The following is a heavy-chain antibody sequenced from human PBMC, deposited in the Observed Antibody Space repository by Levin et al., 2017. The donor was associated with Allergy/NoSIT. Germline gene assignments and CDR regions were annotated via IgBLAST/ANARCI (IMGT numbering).Heavy chain of an antibody. CDR2: ISSSSSYI. Sequence: GESLKITCAASGFTFSSYSMNWVRQAPGKGLEWVSSISSSSSYIYYADSVKGRFTISRDNAKNSLYLQMNSLRAEDTAVYYCARVSVGDLSFSAVSNYYYYGMDVWGQGTTVTVSS. D-gene: IGHD3-10*01. V-gene: IGHV3-21*01. CDR3: ARVSVGDLSFSAVSNYYYYGMDV. CDR1: GFTFSSYS. J-gene: IGHJ6*02.